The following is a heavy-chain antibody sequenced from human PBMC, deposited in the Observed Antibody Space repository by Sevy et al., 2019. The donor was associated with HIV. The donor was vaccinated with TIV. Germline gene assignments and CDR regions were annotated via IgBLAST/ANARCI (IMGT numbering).Heavy chain of an antibody. CDR2: ISNSGTTI. CDR3: ARESRGSLEGFDI. V-gene: IGHV3-48*03. J-gene: IGHJ3*02. Sequence: GGSLRLSCAASGFTFSSYEMNWVRQAPGKGLEWVSYISNSGTTISYSDSVRGRFTISRDNAQNTLFLQMSSLRVEDTAVYYCARESRGSLEGFDIWGQGTMVTVSS. CDR1: GFTFSSYE. D-gene: IGHD1-26*01.